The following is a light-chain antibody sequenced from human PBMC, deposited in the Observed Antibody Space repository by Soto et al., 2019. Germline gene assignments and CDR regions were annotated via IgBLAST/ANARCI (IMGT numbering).Light chain of an antibody. V-gene: IGKV1-5*01. CDR1: QSISNW. J-gene: IGKJ4*01. Sequence: DIQMTQSPSTLSASVGDRVTITCRASQSISNWLAWYQQKPGKAPKLLISGASSLESGVPSRFSGSGSGTEFTLTISSLQPDDFATYYCQQASSFPFTFGGGTEVQIK. CDR3: QQASSFPFT. CDR2: GAS.